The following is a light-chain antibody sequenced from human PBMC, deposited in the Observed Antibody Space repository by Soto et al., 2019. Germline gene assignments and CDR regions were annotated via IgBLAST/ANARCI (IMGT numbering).Light chain of an antibody. Sequence: EIVFTESPCTLSLSPGERATLSCRASQSISTSYLAWYQQKPGQAPRLLIYGSSSRATGIPDRFSGSGSGTDFTLTISSLEPEDFAVYYCQQYGSSPRTFGQGTKVDIK. CDR1: QSISTSY. V-gene: IGKV3-20*01. CDR3: QQYGSSPRT. J-gene: IGKJ1*01. CDR2: GSS.